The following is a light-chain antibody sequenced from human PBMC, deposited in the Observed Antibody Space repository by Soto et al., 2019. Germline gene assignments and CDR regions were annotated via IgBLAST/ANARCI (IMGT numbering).Light chain of an antibody. J-gene: IGKJ1*01. V-gene: IGKV3-15*01. CDR2: GAS. CDR1: QSVSSN. CDR3: QQYNNWSPWT. Sequence: EIVMTQSPATQSVSPGERATLSCRASQSVSSNLAWYQQKPGQAPRLLIYGASTRATGIPARFSGSGSGTEFTLTISSLQSEDFAVYYCQQYNNWSPWTFGQGTKVEIK.